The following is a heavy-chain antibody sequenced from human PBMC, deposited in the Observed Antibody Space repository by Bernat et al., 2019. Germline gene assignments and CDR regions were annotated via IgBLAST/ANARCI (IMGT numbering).Heavy chain of an antibody. CDR1: GFTFSSYS. CDR2: ISSSSSYI. Sequence: EVQLVESGGGLVKPGGSLRLSCAASGFTFSSYSMNWVRQAPGKGLEWVSNISSSSSYIYYADSVKGRFTISRDNAKNSLYLQMNSLRAEDTAVYYCARDWSPGDGDYFYGMDVWGKGTTVTVSS. CDR3: ARDWSPGDGDYFYGMDV. D-gene: IGHD4-17*01. J-gene: IGHJ6*04. V-gene: IGHV3-21*01.